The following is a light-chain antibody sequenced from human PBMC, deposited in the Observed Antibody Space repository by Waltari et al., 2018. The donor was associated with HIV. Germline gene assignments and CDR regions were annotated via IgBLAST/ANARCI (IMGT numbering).Light chain of an antibody. CDR1: ISNFVGNF. Sequence: QSVLTQPPSVSAAPGQNVTISCSGGISNFVGNFVSWYHHPPATAPKLLIYDNTKRPSGIPGRCSASKSGTAASLAITALQTGDEADYYCASWDGRLTTVLLGSGT. J-gene: IGLJ6*01. CDR2: DNT. CDR3: ASWDGRLTTVL. V-gene: IGLV1-51*01.